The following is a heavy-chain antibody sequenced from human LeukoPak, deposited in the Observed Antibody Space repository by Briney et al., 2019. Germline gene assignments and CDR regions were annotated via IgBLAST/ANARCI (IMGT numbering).Heavy chain of an antibody. D-gene: IGHD1-7*01. J-gene: IGHJ5*02. CDR1: GGSISSHY. CDR3: AKTIGDP. V-gene: IGHV4-59*08. CDR2: IYYSGST. Sequence: PSETLSLTCTVSGGSISSHYWSWIRQPPGKGLEWIGYIYYSGSTNYNPSLKSRVTISVDTSKNQFSLKLSSVTAADTAVYYCAKTIGDPWGQGTLVTVSS.